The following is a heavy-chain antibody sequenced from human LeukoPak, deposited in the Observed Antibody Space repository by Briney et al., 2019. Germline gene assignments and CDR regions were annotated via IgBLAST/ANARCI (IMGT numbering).Heavy chain of an antibody. Sequence: SETLSLTCTVSGGSISSYYWSWIRQPPGKGLEWIGYIYYSGSTNYNPSLKSRVTISVDTSKNQFSLKLSSVTAADMAVYYCARSKYSGSYKEFDYWGQGTLVTVSS. CDR1: GGSISSYY. J-gene: IGHJ4*02. D-gene: IGHD1-26*01. CDR3: ARSKYSGSYKEFDY. CDR2: IYYSGST. V-gene: IGHV4-59*01.